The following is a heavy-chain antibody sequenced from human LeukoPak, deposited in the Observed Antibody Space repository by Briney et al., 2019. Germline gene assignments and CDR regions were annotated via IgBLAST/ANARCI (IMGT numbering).Heavy chain of an antibody. J-gene: IGHJ4*02. CDR1: GFTFSDYY. V-gene: IGHV3-11*01. CDR3: ARSAWDYDSSGQPSDY. Sequence: GGSLRLSCAASGFTFSDYYMSWIRQAPGKGLEWVSYISSSGSTIYYADSVKGRFTISRDNAKNSLYLQMNSLRAEDTAVHYCARSAWDYDSSGQPSDYWGQGTLVTVSS. CDR2: ISSSGSTI. D-gene: IGHD3-22*01.